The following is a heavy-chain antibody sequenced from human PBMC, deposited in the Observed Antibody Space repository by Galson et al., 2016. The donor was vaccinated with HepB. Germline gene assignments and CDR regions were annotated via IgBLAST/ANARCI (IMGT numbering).Heavy chain of an antibody. Sequence: SLRLSCAASGFTFSSYTMSWVRQAPGEGLEWVSAIRGSGDSTYYADSVKGRFTISRDNSKNTLYLQMNSLGAEDTAVYYCATRAVAGTFETAYYFDYWGQGTLVTVPS. CDR2: IRGSGDST. J-gene: IGHJ4*02. CDR1: GFTFSSYT. D-gene: IGHD6-19*01. V-gene: IGHV3-23*01. CDR3: ATRAVAGTFETAYYFDY.